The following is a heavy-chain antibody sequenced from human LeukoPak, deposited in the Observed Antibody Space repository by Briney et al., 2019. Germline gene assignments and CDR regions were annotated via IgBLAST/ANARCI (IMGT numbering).Heavy chain of an antibody. CDR3: GNGARGHVPYSYGDQ. J-gene: IGHJ4*02. CDR1: GFTFSTSA. V-gene: IGHV3-23*01. D-gene: IGHD5-18*01. Sequence: GGSLRLSCAASGFTFSTSAMSWVRHCPGQGLEWVAGISDSGGNTYYADSVKGRFTISRDNSKNTLYLQMNSLRAEDTAIYYCGNGARGHVPYSYGDQWGQGTQVTVSS. CDR2: ISDSGGNT.